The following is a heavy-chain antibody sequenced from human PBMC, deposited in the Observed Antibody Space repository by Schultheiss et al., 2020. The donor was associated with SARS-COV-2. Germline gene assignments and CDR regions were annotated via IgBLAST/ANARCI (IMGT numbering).Heavy chain of an antibody. J-gene: IGHJ3*02. CDR3: AREPRGVYYDSSETDAFDI. D-gene: IGHD3-22*01. CDR1: GFTFSSYA. V-gene: IGHV3-30*01. Sequence: GGSLRLSCAASGFTFSSYAMHWVRQAPGKGLEWVAVISYDGSNKYYADSVKGRFTISRDNSKNTLYLQMNSLRAEDTAVYYCAREPRGVYYDSSETDAFDIWGQGTVVTVSS. CDR2: ISYDGSNK.